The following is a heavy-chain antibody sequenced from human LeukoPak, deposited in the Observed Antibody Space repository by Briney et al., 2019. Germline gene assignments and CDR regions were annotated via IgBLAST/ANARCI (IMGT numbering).Heavy chain of an antibody. CDR1: GGSFSGYY. J-gene: IGHJ6*02. Sequence: PSETLSLTCAVYGGSFSGYYWSWIRQPPGKGLEWIGEINHSGSTNYNPSLKSRVTISVDTSKNQFSLKLSSVTAADTAVYYCARGVGDRVMDVWGQGTTVTVSS. V-gene: IGHV4-34*01. D-gene: IGHD3-16*01. CDR3: ARGVGDRVMDV. CDR2: INHSGST.